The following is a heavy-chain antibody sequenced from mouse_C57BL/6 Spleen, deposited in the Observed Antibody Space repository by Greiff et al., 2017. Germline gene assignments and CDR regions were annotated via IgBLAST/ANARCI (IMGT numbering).Heavy chain of an antibody. V-gene: IGHV8-8*01. CDR1: GFSLSTFGMG. J-gene: IGHJ4*01. CDR2: IWWDDDK. D-gene: IGHD2-4*01. CDR3: ARMWDYDPYYYAMDY. Sequence: QVTLKVSGPGILQPSQTLSLTCSFSGFSLSTFGMGVGWIRQPSGKGLEWLAHIWWDDDKYYNPALKSRLTISKDTSKTQVFLKIANVDTADTATYYCARMWDYDPYYYAMDYWGQGTSVTVSS.